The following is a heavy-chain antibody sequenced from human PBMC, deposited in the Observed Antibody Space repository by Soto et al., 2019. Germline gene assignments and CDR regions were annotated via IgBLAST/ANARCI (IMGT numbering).Heavy chain of an antibody. CDR3: AKGPR. V-gene: IGHV4-39*01. CDR2: IYYSGST. CDR1: GGSISSSSYY. Sequence: SETLSLTCTVSGGSISSSSYYWGWIRQPPGKGLEWIGSIYYSGSTYYNPSLKSRVTISVDTSKNQCSLKLRSVTAEDTAVYYRAKGPRWGQGTLVTVSS. J-gene: IGHJ4*02.